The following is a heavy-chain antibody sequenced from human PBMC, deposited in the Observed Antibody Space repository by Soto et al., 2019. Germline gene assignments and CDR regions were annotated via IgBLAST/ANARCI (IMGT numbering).Heavy chain of an antibody. CDR2: ISGSGRTT. CDR1: GFTFGSYA. V-gene: IGHV3-23*01. D-gene: IGHD3-16*01. CDR3: AKFRGPSYSYYSVDV. Sequence: EVQLLESGGGLVQPGGSLRLSCAASGFTFGSYAMNWLRQAPGRGLECVSFISGSGRTTYYADSVKGRFTVSRDNSKKTLYLQMNGLRAEDTALYYCAKFRGPSYSYYSVDVWGKGTTVTVSS. J-gene: IGHJ6*03.